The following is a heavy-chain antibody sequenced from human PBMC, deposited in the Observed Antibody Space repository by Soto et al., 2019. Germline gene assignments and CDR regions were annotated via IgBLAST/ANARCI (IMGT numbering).Heavy chain of an antibody. V-gene: IGHV4-59*01. Sequence: SSETLSLTCTVSGGSISSYYWGWIRQSPVKGLEWIGYIHYSGSTNYNPSLRSRVTISVDTPKNQFSLKVNSMTAADTAIYYCARGGVAARKGRWFDPWGQGTLVTVSS. D-gene: IGHD6-25*01. J-gene: IGHJ5*02. CDR2: IHYSGST. CDR1: GGSISSYY. CDR3: ARGGVAARKGRWFDP.